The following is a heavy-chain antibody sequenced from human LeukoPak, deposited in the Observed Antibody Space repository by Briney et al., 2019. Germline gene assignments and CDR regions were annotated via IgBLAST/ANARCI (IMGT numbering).Heavy chain of an antibody. Sequence: SETLSLTCAVSDYSISSGYYWGWIRQPPAKGLEWIGSIYHSGSAYYSPSLKSRLTISVDTSKNQFSLKLSPVTAADTAMYYCARHMGPYYYDSSGVDYWGQGTLVTVSS. CDR1: DYSISSGYY. D-gene: IGHD3-22*01. J-gene: IGHJ4*02. V-gene: IGHV4-38-2*01. CDR3: ARHMGPYYYDSSGVDY. CDR2: IYHSGSA.